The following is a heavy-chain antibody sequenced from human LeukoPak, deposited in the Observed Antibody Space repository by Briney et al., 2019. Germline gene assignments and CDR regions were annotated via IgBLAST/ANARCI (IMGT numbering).Heavy chain of an antibody. CDR3: ARQYYDILTGYQSLDY. Sequence: TFSSYAMSWVRQAPGKGLEWIGSIYYSGSTYYNPSLKSRVTISVDTSKNQFSLKLSSVTAADTAVYYCARQYYDILTGYQSLDYWGQGTLVTVSS. CDR2: IYYSGST. CDR1: TFSSYA. J-gene: IGHJ4*02. V-gene: IGHV4-39*01. D-gene: IGHD3-9*01.